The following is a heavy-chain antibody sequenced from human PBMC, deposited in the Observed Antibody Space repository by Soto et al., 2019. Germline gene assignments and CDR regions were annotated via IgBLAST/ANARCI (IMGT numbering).Heavy chain of an antibody. V-gene: IGHV1-69*02. J-gene: IGHJ4*02. D-gene: IGHD1-26*01. Sequence: QVQLVQSGAEVKKPGSSVKVSCKASGGTFSSYTISWVRQAPGQGLEWMGRIIPILGIANYAQKFQGRVPITADKSTSTAYMELSSLRSEDTAVYYCATPSGSYPLTPIDYWGQGTLVTVSS. CDR2: IIPILGIA. CDR1: GGTFSSYT. CDR3: ATPSGSYPLTPIDY.